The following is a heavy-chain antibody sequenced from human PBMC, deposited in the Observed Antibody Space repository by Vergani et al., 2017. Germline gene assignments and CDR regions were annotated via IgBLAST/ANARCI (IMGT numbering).Heavy chain of an antibody. CDR1: GGSFSGYY. CDR2: INHSGST. CDR3: ARGRGYSYGGGWFDP. V-gene: IGHV4-34*01. J-gene: IGHJ5*02. Sequence: QVQLQQWGAGLLKPSETLSLTCAVYGGSFSGYYWSWIRQPPGKGLEWIGEINHSGSTNYNPSLKRRVTISVDTSKNQFSLKLSSVTAADTAVYYCARGRGYSYGGGWFDPWGQGTLVTVSS. D-gene: IGHD5-18*01.